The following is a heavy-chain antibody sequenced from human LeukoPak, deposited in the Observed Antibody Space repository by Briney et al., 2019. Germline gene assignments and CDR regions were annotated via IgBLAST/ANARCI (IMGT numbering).Heavy chain of an antibody. CDR2: IYWDDDK. CDR3: THTLLQYCSSTSCYDY. D-gene: IGHD2-2*01. Sequence: SGPTLVNPTQTLTLTCTFSGFSLSTSGVGVAWIRQPPGKALGWLAVIYWDDDKRYSPSLKSRLTITKDTSKNQVVLTMTNMDPVDTATYFCTHTLLQYCSSTSCYDYWGQGTLVTVSS. J-gene: IGHJ4*02. V-gene: IGHV2-5*02. CDR1: GFSLSTSGVG.